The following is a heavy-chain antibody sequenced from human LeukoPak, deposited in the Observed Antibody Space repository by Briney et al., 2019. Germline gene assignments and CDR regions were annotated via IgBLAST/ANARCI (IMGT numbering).Heavy chain of an antibody. Sequence: GASVKVSCKASGYTFTGYYMHWVRQAPGQGLEWMGWINPNSGGTNYAQKFQGRVTMTRDTSIITAYMELSRLRSDDTAVYYCARDSSPLVSNWFDPWGQGTLVTVSS. D-gene: IGHD6-13*01. CDR1: GYTFTGYY. CDR2: INPNSGGT. CDR3: ARDSSPLVSNWFDP. J-gene: IGHJ5*02. V-gene: IGHV1-2*02.